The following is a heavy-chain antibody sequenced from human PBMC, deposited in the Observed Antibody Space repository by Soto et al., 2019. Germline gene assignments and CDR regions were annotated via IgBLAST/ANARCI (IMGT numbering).Heavy chain of an antibody. CDR3: ARGRGYSGDDHYYYFDMDV. CDR1: GGTFNNYP. V-gene: IGHV1-69*01. Sequence: QVQLVQSGAEVKKPGSSVKVSCKASGGTFNNYPITWVRQAPGEGLEWMGGSIPIFDTANYAQKFQGRVTMSVDESTSTAYMELSSLRSEDTAVYYCARGRGYSGDDHYYYFDMDVWGQGTTVTVSS. D-gene: IGHD5-12*01. J-gene: IGHJ6*02. CDR2: SIPIFDTA.